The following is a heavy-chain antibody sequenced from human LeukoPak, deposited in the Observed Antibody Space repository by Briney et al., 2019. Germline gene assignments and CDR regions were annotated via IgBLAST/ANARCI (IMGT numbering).Heavy chain of an antibody. CDR1: GFTFSSYG. J-gene: IGHJ4*02. Sequence: GGTLRLSCAASGFTFSSYGMHWVRQAPGKGLEWVAFIRYDGSNKYYADSVKGRFTISRDNSKNTLYLQMNSLRAEDTAVYYCAKDLYYYDSSGYYVTDYWGQGTLVTVSS. D-gene: IGHD3-22*01. CDR2: IRYDGSNK. V-gene: IGHV3-30*02. CDR3: AKDLYYYDSSGYYVTDY.